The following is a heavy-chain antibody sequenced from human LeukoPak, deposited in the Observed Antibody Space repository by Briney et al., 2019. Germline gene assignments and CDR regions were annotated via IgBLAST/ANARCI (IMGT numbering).Heavy chain of an antibody. Sequence: SETLPLTCTVSGGSISSYYWSWIRQPAGKGLEWIGRIYTSGSTNYNPSLKSRVTMSVDTSKNQFSLKLSSVTAADTAVYYCARSTVTTVYFDYWGQGTLVTVSS. CDR3: ARSTVTTVYFDY. D-gene: IGHD4-11*01. V-gene: IGHV4-4*07. J-gene: IGHJ4*02. CDR1: GGSISSYY. CDR2: IYTSGST.